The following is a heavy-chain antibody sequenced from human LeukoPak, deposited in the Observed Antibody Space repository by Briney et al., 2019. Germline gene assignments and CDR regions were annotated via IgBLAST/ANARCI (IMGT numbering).Heavy chain of an antibody. V-gene: IGHV5-51*01. J-gene: IGHJ4*02. CDR2: FYPGDSDT. CDR1: GYSFTSYW. CDR3: ARHEQLARIDY. Sequence: GESLKISCKGSGYSFTSYWIGWVRQMPGKGLEWRGIFYPGDSDTRYSPSFQGQVPISAAKSLSTAYLQWSSLKASDTAMYYCARHEQLARIDYWGQGTLVTVSS. D-gene: IGHD6-6*01.